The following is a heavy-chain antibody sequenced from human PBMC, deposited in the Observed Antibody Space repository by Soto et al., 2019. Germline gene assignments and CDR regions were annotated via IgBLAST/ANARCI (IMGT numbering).Heavy chain of an antibody. J-gene: IGHJ1*01. CDR1: GYSFTNYW. V-gene: IGHV5-51*01. Sequence: GESLKISCQGSGYSFTNYWIGWVRQMPGKGLEWMGIIYPGDSDARYSPSFQGQVTMSADKSINTAYLQWSSLKASDTAMYYCARTYCSGGSCYPYAEYFQHWGQGTLVTVSS. CDR3: ARTYCSGGSCYPYAEYFQH. D-gene: IGHD2-15*01. CDR2: IYPGDSDA.